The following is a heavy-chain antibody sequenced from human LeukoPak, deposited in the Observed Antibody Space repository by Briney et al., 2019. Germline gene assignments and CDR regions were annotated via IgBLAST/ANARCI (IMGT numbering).Heavy chain of an antibody. V-gene: IGHV3-23*01. J-gene: IGHJ4*02. CDR2: ISSGGST. CDR1: GFTFSSYA. CDR3: AKDRGSDGGRFDY. D-gene: IGHD3-10*01. Sequence: GGSLRLSCAASGFTFSSYATSWVRQAPGKGLEWVSTISSGGSTYYADSVKGRFTISRDSSKHTLYLQMNTLRAEDTAIYYCAKDRGSDGGRFDYWGQGTLVTVSS.